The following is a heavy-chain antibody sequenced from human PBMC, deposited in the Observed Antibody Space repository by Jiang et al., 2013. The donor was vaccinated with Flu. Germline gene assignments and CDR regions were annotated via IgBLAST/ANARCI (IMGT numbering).Heavy chain of an antibody. J-gene: IGHJ5*02. D-gene: IGHD3-22*01. Sequence: LVESGGGLVQPGGSLRLSCAASGFTFSSYAMSWVRQAPGKGLEWVSAISGSGGSTYYADSVKGRFTISRDNSKNTLYLQMNSLRAEDTAVYYCAKTPDGVYDSLNWFDPWGQGTLVTVSS. CDR2: ISGSGGST. CDR3: AKTPDGVYDSLNWFDP. V-gene: IGHV3-23*04. CDR1: GFTFSSYA.